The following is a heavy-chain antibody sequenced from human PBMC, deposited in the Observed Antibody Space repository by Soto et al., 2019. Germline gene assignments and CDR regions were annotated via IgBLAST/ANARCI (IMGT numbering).Heavy chain of an antibody. D-gene: IGHD5-12*01. J-gene: IGHJ4*02. Sequence: GGSLRLSCAASGFTFSSYSMNWVRQAPGKGLEWVSSISSSSSYIYYADSVKGRFTISRDNAKNSLYLQMNSLRAEDTAVYYCATVSGPKDGFDYWGQGTLVTVSS. CDR2: ISSSSSYI. CDR3: ATVSGPKDGFDY. V-gene: IGHV3-21*01. CDR1: GFTFSSYS.